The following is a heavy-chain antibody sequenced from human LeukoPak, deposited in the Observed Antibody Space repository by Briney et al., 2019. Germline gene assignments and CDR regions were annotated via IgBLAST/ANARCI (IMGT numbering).Heavy chain of an antibody. CDR2: ISDTGDST. V-gene: IGHV3-11*01. CDR1: GFTFSEFY. J-gene: IGHJ4*02. CDR3: LAQYYFDY. D-gene: IGHD5-24*01. Sequence: GGSLRLSCAASGFTFSEFYLAWIRQAPGKGLEWVSYISDTGDSTRYSDSVEGRFTISRDNTKNSLSLQMNSLRADDTAVYYCLAQYYFDYWGRGTLVTVSS.